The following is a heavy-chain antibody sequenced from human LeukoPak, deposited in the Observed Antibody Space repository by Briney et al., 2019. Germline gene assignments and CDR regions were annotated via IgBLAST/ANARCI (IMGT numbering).Heavy chain of an antibody. V-gene: IGHV3-23*01. CDR3: ARAEIPIVVVPAAIYPLDY. CDR2: ISGTGGST. CDR1: GFVAHSYA. D-gene: IGHD2-2*01. J-gene: IGHJ4*02. Sequence: PGGSLRLSCAASGFVAHSYAMTWVRQAPGKGLEWVSSISGTGGSTYYADSVKGRFTISRGNSKNTLYLQMNSLRAEDTAVYYCARAEIPIVVVPAAIYPLDYWGQGTLVTVSS.